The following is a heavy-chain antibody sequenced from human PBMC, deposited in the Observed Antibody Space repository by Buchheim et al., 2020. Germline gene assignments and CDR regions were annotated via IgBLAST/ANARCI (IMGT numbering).Heavy chain of an antibody. D-gene: IGHD3-9*01. J-gene: IGHJ4*02. Sequence: QVQLQESGPGLVKPSQTLSLTCTVSGGSISSGSYYWSWIRQPAGKGLEWIGRIYTSGSTNYNPSLKSRVTISVDTPKNQFSLKLSSVTAADTAVYYCARGYDDIRLYYFDYWGQGTL. CDR2: IYTSGST. V-gene: IGHV4-61*02. CDR1: GGSISSGSYY. CDR3: ARGYDDIRLYYFDY.